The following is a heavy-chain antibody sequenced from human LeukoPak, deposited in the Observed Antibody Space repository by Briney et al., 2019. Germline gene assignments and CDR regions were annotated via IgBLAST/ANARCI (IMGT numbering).Heavy chain of an antibody. J-gene: IGHJ5*02. CDR3: ARATRGVHYFDP. CDR2: ISYDGGTK. CDR1: GFTFNNYA. V-gene: IGHV3-30*03. D-gene: IGHD2-8*01. Sequence: PGGSLRLSCAASGFTFNNYAMHWVRQAPGKGLEWVAVISYDGGTKYYADSVKGRFTISRDNSKNTLDLQMNSLGEDDTAVYYCARATRGVHYFDPWGQGTLVTVSS.